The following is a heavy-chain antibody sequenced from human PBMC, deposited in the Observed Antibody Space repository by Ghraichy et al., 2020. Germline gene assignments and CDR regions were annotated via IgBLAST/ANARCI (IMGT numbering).Heavy chain of an antibody. CDR1: GFSLSTSGML. J-gene: IGHJ5*02. CDR3: ARRAQWTNYYDP. Sequence: SGPTLVKPTQTLTLTCSFSGFSLSTSGMLVGWIRQPPGKALEWLALLYWDDDKRYSPSLESRLTITKDSSKNEVVLTMTNVDPVDTATYYCARRAQWTNYYDPWGQGILVTVSS. D-gene: IGHD1-7*01. CDR2: LYWDDDK. V-gene: IGHV2-5*02.